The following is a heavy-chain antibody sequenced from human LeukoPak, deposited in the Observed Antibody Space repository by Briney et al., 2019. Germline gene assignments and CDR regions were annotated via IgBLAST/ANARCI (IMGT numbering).Heavy chain of an antibody. CDR2: IRSKAYGGTT. J-gene: IGHJ4*02. D-gene: IGHD3-3*01. V-gene: IGHV3-49*03. Sequence: GGSLRLSCTASGFTFGDYAMSWFRQAPGKGLEWVGFIRSKAYGGTTEYAASVKGRFTISRDDSKSIAYLQMNSLKTEDTAVYYGTRVKDARGFWSGFDYWGQGTLVTVSS. CDR1: GFTFGDYA. CDR3: TRVKDARGFWSGFDY.